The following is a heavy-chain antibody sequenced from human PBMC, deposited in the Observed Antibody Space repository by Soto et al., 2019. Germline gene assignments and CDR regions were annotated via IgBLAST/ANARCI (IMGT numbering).Heavy chain of an antibody. J-gene: IGHJ6*02. CDR3: ARHCSSTSCRPYYYYGMDV. CDR2: ISSSSSYI. V-gene: IGHV3-21*01. D-gene: IGHD2-2*01. CDR1: GFTFSSYS. Sequence: EVQLVESGGGLVKPGGSLRLSCAASGFTFSSYSMNWVRQAPGKGLEWVSSISSSSSYIYYADSVKGRFTISRDNAKKSLYLQMNSLRAEDTAVYYCARHCSSTSCRPYYYYGMDVWGQGTTVTVSS.